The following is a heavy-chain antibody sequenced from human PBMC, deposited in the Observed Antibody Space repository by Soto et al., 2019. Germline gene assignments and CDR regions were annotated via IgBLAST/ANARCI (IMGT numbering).Heavy chain of an antibody. V-gene: IGHV4-59*01. CDR2: IYYSGST. Sequence: SETLSLTCTVSGDSISSYYWSWIRQPPGKGLEWIGYIYYSGSTNYNPSLKSRVTISVDTSKNQFSLKLSSVTAADTAVYYCASHYRRRGWEWATEPLFDYWGQGTLVTVPQ. D-gene: IGHD6-19*01. J-gene: IGHJ4*02. CDR1: GDSISSYY. CDR3: ASHYRRRGWEWATEPLFDY.